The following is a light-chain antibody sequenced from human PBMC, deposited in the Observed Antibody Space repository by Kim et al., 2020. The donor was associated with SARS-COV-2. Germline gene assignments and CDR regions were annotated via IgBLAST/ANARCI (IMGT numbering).Light chain of an antibody. CDR2: DVS. CDR1: SSDVGGYNY. J-gene: IGLJ1*01. V-gene: IGLV2-11*01. CDR3: CSYAGSYTYV. Sequence: AVTISCTVTSSDVGGYNYVSWYQQRPGKAPIRMFYDVSRRPAVVPDLFSGSKSGNTTSLTISGLQAEDEADYYCCSYAGSYTYVFGTGTKVTVL.